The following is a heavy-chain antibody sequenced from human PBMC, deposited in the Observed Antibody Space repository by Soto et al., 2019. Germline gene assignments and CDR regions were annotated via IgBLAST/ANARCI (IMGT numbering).Heavy chain of an antibody. CDR3: ARQIYEYDSGPNLQYYFDS. Sequence: TGESLKISCKGSGYSFAGYWITWVRQMPGKGLEWMGRIDPSDSQTYYSPSFRGHVTISAAKSITTVFLQWSSLRASDTAMYYCARQIYEYDSGPNLQYYFDSWGKGTLVTVSS. CDR1: GYSFAGYW. V-gene: IGHV5-10-1*01. CDR2: IDPSDSQT. J-gene: IGHJ4*02. D-gene: IGHD3-22*01.